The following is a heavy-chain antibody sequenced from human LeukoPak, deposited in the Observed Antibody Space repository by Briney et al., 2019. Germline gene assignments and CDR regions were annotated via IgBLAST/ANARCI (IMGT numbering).Heavy chain of an antibody. J-gene: IGHJ6*02. CDR1: GGSFSGYY. V-gene: IGHV4-34*01. CDR2: INHSGST. D-gene: IGHD3-22*01. CDR3: ARWRPSGYDSSGYPIRHNYYGMDV. Sequence: SETLSLTCAVYGGSFSGYYWSWIRQPPGKGLEWIGEINHSGSTNYNPSLKSRVTISVDTSKNQFSLKLSSVTAADTAVYYCARWRPSGYDSSGYPIRHNYYGMDVWGQGTTVTVSS.